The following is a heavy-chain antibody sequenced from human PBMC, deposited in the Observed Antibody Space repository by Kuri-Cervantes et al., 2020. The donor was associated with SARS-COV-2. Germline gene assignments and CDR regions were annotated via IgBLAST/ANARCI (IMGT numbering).Heavy chain of an antibody. V-gene: IGHV4-61*02. CDR2: VQTSGST. Sequence: SETLSLTCTLSGGSISRGSYYWSWIRQPAGKGLEWMGRVQTSGSTNYNPSLESRLTISIDTSKNQFSLKLSSVTAADTAVYYCARGLGAARPRYYGMDVWGQGTTVTVPS. J-gene: IGHJ6*02. CDR1: GGSISRGSYY. CDR3: ARGLGAARPRYYGMDV. D-gene: IGHD6-6*01.